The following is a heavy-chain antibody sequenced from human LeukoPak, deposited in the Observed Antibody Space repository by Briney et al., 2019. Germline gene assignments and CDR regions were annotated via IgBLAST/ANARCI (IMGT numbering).Heavy chain of an antibody. D-gene: IGHD5-18*01. V-gene: IGHV4-34*01. Sequence: PSETLSLTCGVYGGSFSGHYWSWIRQPPGKGLEWIGEINHSGSTNYNPSLKSRVTISVDTSKNQFSLKLSSVTAVDTAVYYCAGHRGYTYGPYDYWGQGTPVTVSS. CDR3: AGHRGYTYGPYDY. J-gene: IGHJ4*02. CDR2: INHSGST. CDR1: GGSFSGHY.